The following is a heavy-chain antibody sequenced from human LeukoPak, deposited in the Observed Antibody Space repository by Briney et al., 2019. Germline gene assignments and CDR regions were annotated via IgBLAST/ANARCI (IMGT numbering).Heavy chain of an antibody. CDR2: ITNSGSFI. CDR1: GLPFRNYS. J-gene: IGHJ4*02. D-gene: IGHD5-12*01. V-gene: IGHV3-21*01. Sequence: GGSLRLSCSASGLPFRNYSMNWAPHAPGKGLEWVSSITNSGSFIYYADSVKGRFTISRDNAKNSLYLQMNGLRAEDTAVYYCARDRDIVPTIVPFDYWGQGTLVTVSS. CDR3: ARDRDIVPTIVPFDY.